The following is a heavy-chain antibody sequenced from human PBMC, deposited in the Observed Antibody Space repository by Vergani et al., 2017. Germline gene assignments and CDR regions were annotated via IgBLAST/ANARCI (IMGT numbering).Heavy chain of an antibody. CDR1: GFTFSSYG. Sequence: QVQLVESGGGVVQPGRSLRLSCAASGFTFSSYGMHWVRQAPGKGLEGVAVIWYDGSNKYYADSVKGRFTISRDNSKNTLYLQMNSRRAEDTAMYYCARGIYSDYYYYGMDVWGQGTTVTVSS. CDR3: ARGIYSDYYYYGMDV. J-gene: IGHJ6*02. CDR2: IWYDGSNK. D-gene: IGHD4-11*01. V-gene: IGHV3-33*01.